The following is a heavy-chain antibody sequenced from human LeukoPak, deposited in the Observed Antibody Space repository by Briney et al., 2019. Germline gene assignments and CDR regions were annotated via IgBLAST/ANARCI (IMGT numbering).Heavy chain of an antibody. V-gene: IGHV4-59*01. CDR1: GGSISSYY. D-gene: IGHD3-10*01. CDR3: ASYGSGSYDMSFDY. J-gene: IGHJ4*02. CDR2: IYYSGST. Sequence: ASETLSLTCTVSGGSISSYYWSWIRQPPGKGLEWIGYIYYSGSTNYNPSLKSRVTISVDTSKNQFSLKLSSVTAADTAVYYCASYGSGSYDMSFDYWGPGTLVTVS.